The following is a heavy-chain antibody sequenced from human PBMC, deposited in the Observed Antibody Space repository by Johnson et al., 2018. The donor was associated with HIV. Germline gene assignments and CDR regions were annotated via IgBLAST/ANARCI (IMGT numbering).Heavy chain of an antibody. CDR1: GFTFNNAW. D-gene: IGHD5-18*01. CDR2: IKSKTDGGTT. J-gene: IGHJ3*02. Sequence: VQLVESGGGLVKPGGSIRLSCAASGFTFNNAWMSWVRQAPGKGLEWVGRIKSKTDGGTTDYAAPVKDRFTISRDDSKNTLYLQMNSLKTEDTAVYYCTTDKQLWLTVDIWGQGTMVTVSS. CDR3: TTDKQLWLTVDI. V-gene: IGHV3-15*01.